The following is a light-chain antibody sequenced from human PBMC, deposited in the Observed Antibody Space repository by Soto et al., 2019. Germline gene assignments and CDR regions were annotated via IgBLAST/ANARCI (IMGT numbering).Light chain of an antibody. J-gene: IGKJ5*01. CDR1: QSVSSY. CDR2: DAS. V-gene: IGKV3-11*01. Sequence: EIVLTQSPATLSLSPGERATLSCRASQSVSSYLAWYQQKPGQAPRRLIYDASNRATGIPARFSGSGSGTAFTLTISSLEPEDFAVYYWQQRSNWITFGQGTRLEIK. CDR3: QQRSNWIT.